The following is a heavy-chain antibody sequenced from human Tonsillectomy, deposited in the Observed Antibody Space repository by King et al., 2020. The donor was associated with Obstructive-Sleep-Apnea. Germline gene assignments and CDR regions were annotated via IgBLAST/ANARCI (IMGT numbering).Heavy chain of an antibody. CDR3: ARDEATVVTLDAFDI. V-gene: IGHV3-21*01. Sequence: VQLVESGGGLVKPGGSLRLSCAASGFTFSSYSMNWVRQAPGKGLEWVSSISRCSCYIYYADSVKGRFTIPRDNAKNSLYLQMNSLRAEDTAVYYCARDEATVVTLDAFDIWGQGTMVTVSS. J-gene: IGHJ3*02. D-gene: IGHD4-23*01. CDR2: ISRCSCYI. CDR1: GFTFSSYS.